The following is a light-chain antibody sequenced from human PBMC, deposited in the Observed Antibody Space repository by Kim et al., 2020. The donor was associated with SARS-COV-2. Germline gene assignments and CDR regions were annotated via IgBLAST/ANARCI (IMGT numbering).Light chain of an antibody. J-gene: IGLJ2*01. CDR1: SLKNYY. V-gene: IGLV3-19*01. CDR3: TSRDSSGDHVV. CDR2: GKS. Sequence: ALGQTVRLTCQGDSLKNYYATWYQQRPGQAPLRVLYGKSNRPSGIPDRFSGSASGNTASLTITGAQAEDEADYYCTSRDSSGDHVVVGGGTQLTVL.